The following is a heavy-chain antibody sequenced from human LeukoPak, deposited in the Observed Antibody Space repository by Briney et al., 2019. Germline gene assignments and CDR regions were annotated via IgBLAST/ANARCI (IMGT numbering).Heavy chain of an antibody. CDR3: AKDLRIPYIDV. D-gene: IGHD2/OR15-2a*01. CDR2: ISSSSSYI. V-gene: IGHV3-21*01. J-gene: IGHJ6*03. Sequence: PGGSLRLSCAASGFTFSSYSMNWVRQAPGKGLEGVSSISSSSSYIYYAASVKGRFTISRDNAKNSLYLQMNSLRAEDTAVYYCAKDLRIPYIDVWGKGTTVTVSS. CDR1: GFTFSSYS.